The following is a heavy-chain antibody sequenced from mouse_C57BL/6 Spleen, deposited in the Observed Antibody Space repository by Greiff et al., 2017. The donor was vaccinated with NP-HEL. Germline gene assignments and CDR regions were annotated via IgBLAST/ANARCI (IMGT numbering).Heavy chain of an antibody. D-gene: IGHD1-1*01. J-gene: IGHJ2*01. CDR3: ARGFYYGSSPYYFDY. V-gene: IGHV5-4*01. CDR2: ISDGGSYT. Sequence: DVQLVESGGGLVKPGGSLKLSCAASGFTFSSYAMSWVRQTPEKRLEWVATISDGGSYTYYPDNVKGRFTISRDNAKNNLYLQMSHLKSEDTAMYYCARGFYYGSSPYYFDYWGQGTTLTVSS. CDR1: GFTFSSYA.